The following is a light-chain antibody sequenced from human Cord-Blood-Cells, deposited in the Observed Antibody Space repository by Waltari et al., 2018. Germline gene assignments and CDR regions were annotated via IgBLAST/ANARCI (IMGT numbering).Light chain of an antibody. Sequence: DIQLTQSPSSLSASVGDRVTITCRASQSISSYLNWYQQKPGKALKLLIYAASSLQSGLPSRFSGSGSGTDFTLTISSLQPEDFATYYWQQSYSTPLTFGPATKVDIK. CDR3: QQSYSTPLT. J-gene: IGKJ3*01. V-gene: IGKV1-39*01. CDR2: AAS. CDR1: QSISSY.